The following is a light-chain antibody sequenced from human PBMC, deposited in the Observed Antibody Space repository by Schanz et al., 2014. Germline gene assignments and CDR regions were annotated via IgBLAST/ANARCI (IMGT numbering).Light chain of an antibody. CDR1: TSDVGAYNY. J-gene: IGLJ3*02. V-gene: IGLV2-8*01. CDR3: SSYAGSNNLV. Sequence: QSALTQPPSASGSLGQSVTISCTGTTSDVGAYNYVSWYQQHPGKAPKLMIYEVSKRPSGVPDRFSGSKSGNTASLTVSGXXXEDENDYYCSSYAGSNNLVFGGGTK. CDR2: EVS.